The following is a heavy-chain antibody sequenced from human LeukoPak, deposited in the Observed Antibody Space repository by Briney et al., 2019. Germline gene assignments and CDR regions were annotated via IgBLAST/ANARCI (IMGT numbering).Heavy chain of an antibody. J-gene: IGHJ4*02. CDR1: GFIFSSYE. CDR2: ISSSGSTI. Sequence: GGSLRLSCAASGFIFSSYEMNWVRQAPGKGLEWVSYISSSGSTIYYADSVKGRFTISRDNAKNSLYLQMNSLRAEDTAVYYCARGAYDYVWGSYRYSGEVFDYWGQGTLVTVSS. D-gene: IGHD3-16*02. CDR3: ARGAYDYVWGSYRYSGEVFDY. V-gene: IGHV3-48*03.